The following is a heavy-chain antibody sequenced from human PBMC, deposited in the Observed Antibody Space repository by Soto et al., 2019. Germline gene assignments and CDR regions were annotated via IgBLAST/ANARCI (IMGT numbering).Heavy chain of an antibody. CDR1: GYNFPSSN. V-gene: IGHV1-8*01. D-gene: IGHD2-21*02. CDR2: MNAANGNA. J-gene: IGHJ4*02. Sequence: QERLVQSGAELMRPGASVKISCRASGYNFPSSNVNCVRQASGQGPEWLGWMNAANGNAAFARDFQGRVTMTRDLSTDTAYLELGGLPSGDTAMYYCARAVGIGVTGLALWGPGTCVTVS. CDR3: ARAVGIGVTGLAL.